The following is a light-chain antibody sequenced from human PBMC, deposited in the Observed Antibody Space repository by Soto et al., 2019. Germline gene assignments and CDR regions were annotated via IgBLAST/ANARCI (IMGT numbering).Light chain of an antibody. CDR3: QQRRDWPIT. CDR1: QSLDTY. CDR2: DVS. J-gene: IGKJ5*01. V-gene: IGKV3-11*01. Sequence: EIVLKQSPATLSLSPGERATLSCRASQSLDTYLAWYQQKPGQAPRLLIHDVSNRATGIPARFSGGGSGTDFTLTISSLEPEDFAVYYCQQRRDWPITFGQGTRLEI.